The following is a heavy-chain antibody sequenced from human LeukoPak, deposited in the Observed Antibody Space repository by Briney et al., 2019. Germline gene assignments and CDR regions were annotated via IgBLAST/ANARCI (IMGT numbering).Heavy chain of an antibody. Sequence: APVKVSCKASGYTFTSYGISWVRQAPGQGLEWMGWISAYNGNTNYAQKLQGRVTMTTDTSTSTAYMELRSLRSDDTAVYYCARDGGTYYYYYMDVWGKGTTVTVSS. CDR2: ISAYNGNT. V-gene: IGHV1-18*01. D-gene: IGHD4-23*01. J-gene: IGHJ6*03. CDR3: ARDGGTYYYYYMDV. CDR1: GYTFTSYG.